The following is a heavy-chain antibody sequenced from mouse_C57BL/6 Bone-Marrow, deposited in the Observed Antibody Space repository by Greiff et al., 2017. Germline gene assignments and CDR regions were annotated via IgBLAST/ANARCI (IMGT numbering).Heavy chain of an antibody. Sequence: QVQLQQPGAELVMPGASVKLSCKASGYTFTSYWMHWVKQRPGQGLEWIGEIDPSDSYTNYNQKFKGKSTLTVDKSSSTAYMQLSSLTSEDSAVYYCEREYYGSSYFDVWGTGTTVTVSS. J-gene: IGHJ1*03. V-gene: IGHV1-69*01. CDR2: IDPSDSYT. CDR1: GYTFTSYW. CDR3: EREYYGSSYFDV. D-gene: IGHD1-1*01.